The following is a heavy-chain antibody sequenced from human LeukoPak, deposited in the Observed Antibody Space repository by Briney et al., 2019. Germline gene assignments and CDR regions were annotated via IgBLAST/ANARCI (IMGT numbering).Heavy chain of an antibody. J-gene: IGHJ6*04. D-gene: IGHD2-15*01. CDR1: GYTFTSYG. Sequence: ASVKVSCKASGYTFTSYGISWVRQAPGQGLEWMGWISAYNGNTNYAQKLQGRVTMTTDTSTSTAYMELRSLRSDDTAVYYCARDGRRYCSGGSCLMDVWGKGTTVTISS. CDR3: ARDGRRYCSGGSCLMDV. CDR2: ISAYNGNT. V-gene: IGHV1-18*01.